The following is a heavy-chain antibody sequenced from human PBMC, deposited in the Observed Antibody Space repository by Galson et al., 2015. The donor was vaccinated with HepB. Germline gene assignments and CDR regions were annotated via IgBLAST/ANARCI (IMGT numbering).Heavy chain of an antibody. CDR3: ARQRCSSTSCYGDY. CDR2: INTNTGNP. V-gene: IGHV7-4-1*02. CDR1: GYTFNRYA. Sequence: SVKVSCKASGYTFNRYAMDWVRQAPGQGLEWMGWINTNTGNPTYAQGFTGRFVFSLDTSVSTAYLQISSLEAEDTAVYYCARQRCSSTSCYGDYWGQGTLVTVSS. D-gene: IGHD2-2*01. J-gene: IGHJ4*02.